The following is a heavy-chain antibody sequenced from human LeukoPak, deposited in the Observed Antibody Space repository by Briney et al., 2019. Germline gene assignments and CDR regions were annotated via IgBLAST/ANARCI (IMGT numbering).Heavy chain of an antibody. J-gene: IGHJ4*02. CDR3: AREGGFYRPLDY. D-gene: IGHD3-3*01. CDR2: VHLDGRT. CDR1: SGSIGSYY. Sequence: PSGTLSLTCTVSSGSIGSYYWTWIRQPPGKGLEWIGEVHLDGRTNYNPSLKSRLIMSVDLPENHISLRLTSVTAADTAVYYCAREGGFYRPLDYSGQGTLVTVSS. V-gene: IGHV4-59*12.